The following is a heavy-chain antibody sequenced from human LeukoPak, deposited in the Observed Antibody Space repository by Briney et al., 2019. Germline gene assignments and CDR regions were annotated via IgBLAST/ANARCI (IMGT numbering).Heavy chain of an antibody. CDR1: GFTFSSYA. V-gene: IGHV3-74*01. Sequence: PGGSLRLSCAASGFTFSSYAMSWVRQAPGRGLVWVSRISGDGSSTSYADSVKGRFTISRDNAKNTLYLQMNSLRAEDTAVYYCARDLKLVGATTAYFDYWGQGTLVTVSS. CDR3: ARDLKLVGATTAYFDY. D-gene: IGHD1-26*01. J-gene: IGHJ4*02. CDR2: ISGDGSST.